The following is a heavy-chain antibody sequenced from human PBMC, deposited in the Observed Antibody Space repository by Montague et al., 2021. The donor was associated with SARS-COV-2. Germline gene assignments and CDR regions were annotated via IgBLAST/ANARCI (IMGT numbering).Heavy chain of an antibody. CDR1: GGSITSYY. V-gene: IGHV4-59*01. CDR3: ARGDGHYYGSGTYPYY. CDR2: IYYSGST. Sequence: SETLSLTCTVSGGSITSYYWGWIRQPPGKGLEYIGYIYYSGSTNYNPSRKSRVTMSVDTSKNQFSQKLSSVTAADTAVYYCARGDGHYYGSGTYPYYWGQGTLVTVSS. J-gene: IGHJ4*02. D-gene: IGHD3-10*01.